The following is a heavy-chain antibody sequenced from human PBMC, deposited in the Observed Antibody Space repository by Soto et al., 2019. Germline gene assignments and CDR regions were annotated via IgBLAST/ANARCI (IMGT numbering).Heavy chain of an antibody. Sequence: GESLKISCKGSDYSFTNYWIGWLRQMPGKGLEWMGIIYPGDSDTRYSPSFQGQVTISVDKSISTAYLQWSSLKASDTAIYYCARHPWGAAHYYYMDVWGKGTTVTVSS. J-gene: IGHJ6*03. CDR2: IYPGDSDT. V-gene: IGHV5-51*01. CDR3: ARHPWGAAHYYYMDV. D-gene: IGHD7-27*01. CDR1: DYSFTNYW.